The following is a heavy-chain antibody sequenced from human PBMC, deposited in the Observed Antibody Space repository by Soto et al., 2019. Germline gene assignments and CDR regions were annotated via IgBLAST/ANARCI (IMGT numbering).Heavy chain of an antibody. CDR2: IFSNDEK. V-gene: IGHV2-26*01. D-gene: IGHD5-12*01. CDR3: VRTTITSFLFDY. CDR1: GFSLSNVRMG. Sequence: QVTLKESGTVLVKPTETLTLTCTVSGFSLSNVRMGVSWIRQPPGKALEWLAHIFSNDEKSYSTSLKSRFTISRDTSKSQVVLTMTNMDPVDTATYYCVRTTITSFLFDYWGQGTLVTVSS. J-gene: IGHJ4*02.